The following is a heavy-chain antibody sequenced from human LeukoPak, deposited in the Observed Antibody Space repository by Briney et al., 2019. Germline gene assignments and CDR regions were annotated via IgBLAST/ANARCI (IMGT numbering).Heavy chain of an antibody. CDR3: AKFGFYESLNNFDY. Sequence: GGSLRLSCAASGFTFGIYAMSWVRQAPGEGLEWVSAISGSGTSTYYGDSVKGRFAISRDNSKNTLYPQLNSLRAEDTAVYYCAKFGFYESLNNFDYWGQGTLVTVSS. J-gene: IGHJ4*02. V-gene: IGHV3-23*01. CDR2: ISGSGTST. CDR1: GFTFGIYA. D-gene: IGHD3-22*01.